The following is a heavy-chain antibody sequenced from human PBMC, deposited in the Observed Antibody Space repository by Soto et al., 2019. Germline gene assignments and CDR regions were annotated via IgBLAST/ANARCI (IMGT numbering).Heavy chain of an antibody. D-gene: IGHD2-15*01. J-gene: IGHJ6*02. CDR1: GGTFSSYA. Sequence: QVQLVQSGVEVKKPGSSVKVSCKASGGTFSSYAISWLRQAPGQGLEWMGGVIPIFGTANYAQKFQGRVTITADESTSTAYMELSSLRSEDTAVYYCARGGVATGYYYYGMDVWGQGTTVTVSS. V-gene: IGHV1-69*01. CDR2: VIPIFGTA. CDR3: ARGGVATGYYYYGMDV.